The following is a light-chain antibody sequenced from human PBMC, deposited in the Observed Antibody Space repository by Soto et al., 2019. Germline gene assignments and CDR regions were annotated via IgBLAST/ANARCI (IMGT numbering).Light chain of an antibody. Sequence: QSVLTQPPSVSGAPGQRVTISCTGSSSYIGAGYDVHWYQQLPGTAPKLLIYANTNRPSGVPDRFSGSNSGTSASLAITGLQAEDEADYYCQSYDDSLGGHVIFGGGTKLTVL. J-gene: IGLJ2*01. V-gene: IGLV1-40*01. CDR2: ANT. CDR1: SSYIGAGYD. CDR3: QSYDDSLGGHVI.